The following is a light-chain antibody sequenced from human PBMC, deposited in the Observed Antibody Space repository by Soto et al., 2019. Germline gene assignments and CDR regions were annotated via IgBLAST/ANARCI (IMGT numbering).Light chain of an antibody. CDR3: QQYGSSPKT. Sequence: EIVLTQSPATLSLSPGERATLSCRGSQSVRSHLAWYRQTPGQPPRLLIYGASSRATGIPDRFSGSGSGTDFTLTISRLAREDFAFYYCQQYGSSPKTFGQGTTGDIK. CDR2: GAS. J-gene: IGKJ1*01. CDR1: QSVRSH. V-gene: IGKV3-20*01.